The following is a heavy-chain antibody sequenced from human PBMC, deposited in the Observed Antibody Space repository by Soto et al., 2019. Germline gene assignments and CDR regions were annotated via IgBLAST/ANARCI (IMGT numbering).Heavy chain of an antibody. D-gene: IGHD1-1*01. CDR3: ASGTADANAFDI. J-gene: IGHJ3*02. CDR2: IWYDGSNK. CDR1: GFTFSSYG. Sequence: GGSLRLSCAASGFTFSSYGMHWVRQAPGKGLEWVAVIWYDGSNKYYADSVKGRFTISRDNSKNTLYLQMNSLRAEDTAVYYCASGTADANAFDIWGQGTMVTVSS. V-gene: IGHV3-33*01.